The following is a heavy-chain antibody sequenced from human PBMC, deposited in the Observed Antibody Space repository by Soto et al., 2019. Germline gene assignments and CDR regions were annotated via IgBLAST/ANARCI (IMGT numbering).Heavy chain of an antibody. CDR2: ISYDGSNK. J-gene: IGHJ6*02. Sequence: ESGGGVVQPGRSLRLSCAASGFTFSSYGMHWVRQAPGKGLEWVAVISYDGSNKYYADSVKGRFTISRDNSKNTLYLQMNSLRAEDTAVYYCAKAVAQPYYYYYGMDVCGQGTTVTVSS. CDR1: GFTFSSYG. V-gene: IGHV3-30*18. CDR3: AKAVAQPYYYYYGMDV. D-gene: IGHD2-15*01.